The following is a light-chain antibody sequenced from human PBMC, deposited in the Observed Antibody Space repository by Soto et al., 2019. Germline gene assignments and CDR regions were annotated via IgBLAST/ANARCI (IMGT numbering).Light chain of an antibody. CDR3: SSFANSDTMV. Sequence: QSALTQPASVSGTLGQSITISCTGTSSDVGSNNFVSWYQQHPGKAPKLVVYEGGKWPSVASNRFSGSKSGNTGSLTISGLQAEDEADYYCSSFANSDTMVFGGGTKLTVL. CDR2: EGG. V-gene: IGLV2-23*01. CDR1: SSDVGSNNF. J-gene: IGLJ3*02.